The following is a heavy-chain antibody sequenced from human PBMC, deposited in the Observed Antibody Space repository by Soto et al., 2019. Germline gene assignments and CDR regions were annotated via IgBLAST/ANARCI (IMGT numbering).Heavy chain of an antibody. CDR3: ARDHGYSYGFDGMDV. CDR1: GFNFSSYA. V-gene: IGHV3-30-3*01. D-gene: IGHD5-18*01. J-gene: IGHJ6*02. Sequence: GGSLRLSCAASGFNFSSYAMHWVRQAPGKGLEWVAVISYDGSNKYYADSVKGRFTFSRDNSKNTLYLQMNSLRAEDTAVYYCARDHGYSYGFDGMDVWGQGTTVTVSS. CDR2: ISYDGSNK.